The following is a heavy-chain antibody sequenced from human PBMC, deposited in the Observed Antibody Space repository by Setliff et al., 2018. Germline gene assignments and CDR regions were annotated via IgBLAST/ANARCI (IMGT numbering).Heavy chain of an antibody. CDR2: ISTSGNT. J-gene: IGHJ6*02. CDR3: ARDQWVRSPPLYFSYSMDV. CDR1: GGSIINSYY. D-gene: IGHD5-12*01. V-gene: IGHV4-4*07. Sequence: PSETLSLTCTVSGGSIINSYYWSWIRQPAGKGLEWIVRISTSGNTNYNPSLKSRVTVSLDTSKNQFSLKLTSMTAADTAVYYCARDQWVRSPPLYFSYSMDVWGQGTTVTVCS.